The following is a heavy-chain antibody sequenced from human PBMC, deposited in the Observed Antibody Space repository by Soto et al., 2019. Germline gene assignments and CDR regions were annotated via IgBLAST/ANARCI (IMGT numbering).Heavy chain of an antibody. CDR2: VSGGGGST. V-gene: IGHV3-23*01. D-gene: IGHD5-18*01. J-gene: IGHJ6*02. CDR1: GFTFSSYA. CDR3: AMAHVDTAMDYYYYYGLDV. Sequence: PXVSVLLSCAASGFTFSSYAMTWVRQAAGKGLEWVSGVSGGGGSTYYADSVKGRFTISRDNSEHTLYLHMNSLRAEDTAVYYCAMAHVDTAMDYYYYYGLDVWGQGTTVTVSS.